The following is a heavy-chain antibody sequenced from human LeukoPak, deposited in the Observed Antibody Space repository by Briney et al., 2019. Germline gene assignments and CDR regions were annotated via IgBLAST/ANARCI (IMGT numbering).Heavy chain of an antibody. J-gene: IGHJ5*02. CDR2: ISSSSSTI. Sequence: GGSLRLSCAASGFTFSSYSMNWVRQAPGKGLEWVSYISSSSSTIYYADSVKGRFTISRDNAKNSLYLQMNSLRDEDTAVYYCARWSEQQPVGPFDLWGQGTLVTVSS. CDR1: GFTFSSYS. D-gene: IGHD6-13*01. V-gene: IGHV3-48*02. CDR3: ARWSEQQPVGPFDL.